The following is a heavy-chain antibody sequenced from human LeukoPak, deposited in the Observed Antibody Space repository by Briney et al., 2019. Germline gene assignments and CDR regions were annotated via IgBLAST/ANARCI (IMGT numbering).Heavy chain of an antibody. J-gene: IGHJ4*02. Sequence: SVKVSCKASGGTFSSYAISWVRRAPGQGLEWMGGIIPIFGTANYAQKFQGRVTITADESTSTAYMELSSLRSEDTAVYYCASFTIFGVVTPSEDYYFDYWGQGTLVTVSS. V-gene: IGHV1-69*13. CDR1: GGTFSSYA. CDR3: ASFTIFGVVTPSEDYYFDY. D-gene: IGHD3-3*01. CDR2: IIPIFGTA.